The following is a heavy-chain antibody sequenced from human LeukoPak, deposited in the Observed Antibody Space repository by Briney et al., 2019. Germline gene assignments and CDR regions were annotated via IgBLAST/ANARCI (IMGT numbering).Heavy chain of an antibody. CDR1: GYTFTSYG. J-gene: IGHJ6*02. CDR3: ARSAKGDILTGFYAMDV. Sequence: ASVKVSCKASGYTFTSYGISWVRQAPGQGLEWMGWISAYNGNTNYAQKFQGRVTITSDTSATTAYMELSSLRSEDTAVYYCARSAKGDILTGFYAMDVWGQGTTVTVSS. CDR2: ISAYNGNT. D-gene: IGHD3-9*01. V-gene: IGHV1-18*01.